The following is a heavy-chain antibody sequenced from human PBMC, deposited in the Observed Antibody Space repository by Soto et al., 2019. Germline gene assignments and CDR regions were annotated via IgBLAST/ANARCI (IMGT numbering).Heavy chain of an antibody. V-gene: IGHV3-23*01. D-gene: IGHD3-9*01. Sequence: EVQLLESGGGLVQPGGSLRLSCAASGFTFSSYAMTWVRQAPGKGLEWVSDISGGGGSTYYADSVKGRFTVSKDKSKNRQYMQMNNMTAEDTAVYYCVTAFDTMGSSTWFDPWGHGKLVIVP. CDR1: GFTFSSYA. CDR3: VTAFDTMGSSTWFDP. J-gene: IGHJ5*02. CDR2: ISGGGGST.